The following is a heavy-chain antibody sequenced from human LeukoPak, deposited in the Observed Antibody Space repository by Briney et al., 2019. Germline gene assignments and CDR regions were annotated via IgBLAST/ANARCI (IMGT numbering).Heavy chain of an antibody. CDR3: ATISSSWYYYFDY. CDR1: GGTFSSYA. CDR2: IIPILGIA. J-gene: IGHJ4*02. D-gene: IGHD6-13*01. Sequence: VASVKVSCKASGGTFSSYAISWVRQAPGQGLEWMGRIIPILGIANYAQKFQGRVTITADKSTSTAYMELSSLRSEDTAVYYCATISSSWYYYFDYWGQGTLVTVSS. V-gene: IGHV1-69*04.